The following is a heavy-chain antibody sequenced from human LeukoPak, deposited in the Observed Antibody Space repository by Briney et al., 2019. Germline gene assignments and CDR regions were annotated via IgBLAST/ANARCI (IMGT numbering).Heavy chain of an antibody. J-gene: IGHJ4*02. D-gene: IGHD7-27*01. CDR2: INTNTGNP. CDR3: ARDTPGLRY. V-gene: IGHV7-4-1*02. Sequence: ASVKVSCKASGYTFTSYYMHWVRQAPGQGREWMGWINTNTGNPTYAQGFTGRFVFSLDTSVSSAYLQINSLKAEDTAVYYCARDTPGLRYWGQGTLVTVSS. CDR1: GYTFTSYY.